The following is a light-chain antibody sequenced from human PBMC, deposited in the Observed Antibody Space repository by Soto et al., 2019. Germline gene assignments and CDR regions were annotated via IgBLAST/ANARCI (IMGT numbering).Light chain of an antibody. CDR1: QNIGRW. J-gene: IGKJ1*01. CDR3: QQYNNWPPRWT. CDR2: HAF. Sequence: IQMTQSPSTLSASIGDRVTISCRASQNIGRWLAWYQQKPGTAPNLLIYHAFNLRGGVPSRFSGGGSGTEFTLTISSLQSEDFAVYYCQQYNNWPPRWTFGQGTKVDIK. V-gene: IGKV1-5*01.